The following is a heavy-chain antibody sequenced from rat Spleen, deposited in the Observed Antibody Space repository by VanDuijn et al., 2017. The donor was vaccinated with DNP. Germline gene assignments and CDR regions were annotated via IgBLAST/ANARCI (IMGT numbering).Heavy chain of an antibody. CDR3: SRGLRRVYWYFDF. D-gene: IGHD1-11*01. J-gene: IGHJ1*01. V-gene: IGHV3-1*01. CDR1: GYSITSNY. Sequence: EVQLQESGPGLVKPSQSLSLTCSVTGYSITSNYWAWIRKFPGNKMEWMGYISYSGSTGFNPSLKSRISITRDTSKNQFFLHLNSVTTEDTATYYCSRGLRRVYWYFDFWGPGTMVTVSS. CDR2: ISYSGST.